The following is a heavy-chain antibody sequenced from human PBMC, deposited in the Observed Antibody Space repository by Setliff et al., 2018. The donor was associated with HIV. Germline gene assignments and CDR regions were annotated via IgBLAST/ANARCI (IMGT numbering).Heavy chain of an antibody. CDR1: VFTFSIHN. CDR3: VRDRDWAFDY. CDR2: ISSSSRTI. J-gene: IGHJ4*02. Sequence: GSLRLSCAASVFTFSIHNLNWVRQAPGKGLEWLSYISSSSRTIYYADSVKGRFTISRDDAKNSLYLQMDSLRAEDTAVYYCVRDRDWAFDYWGQGILVTVSS. D-gene: IGHD3-9*01. V-gene: IGHV3-48*01.